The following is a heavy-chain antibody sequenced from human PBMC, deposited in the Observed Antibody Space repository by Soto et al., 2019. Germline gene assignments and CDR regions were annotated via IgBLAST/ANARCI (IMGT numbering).Heavy chain of an antibody. D-gene: IGHD4-4*01. J-gene: IGHJ3*02. CDR1: GFTLSSNG. Sequence: GGSLRLSCAASGFTLSSNGTHWIRQAPGKGLEWVAFIWYDGSDKYYADSVKGRFTISRDNSKNTLYLQMNSLRAEDTAVYYCARDRYPNYPPDAFDIWGQGTLVTVSS. CDR2: IWYDGSDK. CDR3: ARDRYPNYPPDAFDI. V-gene: IGHV3-33*01.